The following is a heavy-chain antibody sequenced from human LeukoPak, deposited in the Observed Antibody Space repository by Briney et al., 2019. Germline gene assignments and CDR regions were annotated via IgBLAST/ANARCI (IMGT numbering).Heavy chain of an antibody. CDR2: INSDGSST. D-gene: IGHD6-13*01. V-gene: IGHV3-74*01. Sequence: PGGSLRLSCAASGFTFSSYWMHWVRQAPGKGLVWVSRINSDGSSTSYADSVKGRFTISRDNSKNSLYLQMNSLRTEDTALYYCAKDETSSSWHSNPDYWGQGTLVTVSS. J-gene: IGHJ4*02. CDR1: GFTFSSYW. CDR3: AKDETSSSWHSNPDY.